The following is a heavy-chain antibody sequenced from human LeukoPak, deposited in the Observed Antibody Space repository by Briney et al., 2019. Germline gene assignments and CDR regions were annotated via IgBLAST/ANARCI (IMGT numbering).Heavy chain of an antibody. J-gene: IGHJ5*02. Sequence: GGSLRLSCAASGFTFSSYSMNWVRQAPGKGLEWVAVIWYDGSNKYYADSVKGRFTISRDNSKNTLYLQMNSLRAEDTAVYYCAKDLGKGDLWFDPWGQGTLVTVSS. CDR3: AKDLGKGDLWFDP. CDR1: GFTFSSYS. D-gene: IGHD3-16*01. CDR2: IWYDGSNK. V-gene: IGHV3-33*06.